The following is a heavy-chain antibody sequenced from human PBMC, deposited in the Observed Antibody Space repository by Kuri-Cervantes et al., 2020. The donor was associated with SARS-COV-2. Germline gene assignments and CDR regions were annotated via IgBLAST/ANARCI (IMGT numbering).Heavy chain of an antibody. CDR2: ISSSGSII. CDR1: GFTFSDFY. Sequence: GGSLTLSCAASGFTFSDFYMSWVRQAPGKGLEWLSYISSSGSIIYYGDSAKGRFTISRDNAKNSLYLQMNSLRAEDTAVYYCASSPRGAYDFWSGYTPYYYYMDVWGKGTTVT. CDR3: ASSPRGAYDFWSGYTPYYYYMDV. V-gene: IGHV3-11*04. D-gene: IGHD3-3*01. J-gene: IGHJ6*03.